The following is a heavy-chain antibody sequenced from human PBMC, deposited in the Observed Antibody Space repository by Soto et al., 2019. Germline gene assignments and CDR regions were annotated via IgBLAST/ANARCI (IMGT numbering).Heavy chain of an antibody. Sequence: PGGSLRLSCAASGFTFSSYEMNWARQAPGKGLEWVSYITSSSSTIYYADSVKGRFTISRDNAKNSVYLQMNSLRAEDTAVYYCARGVVDYWGQGTLVTVSS. J-gene: IGHJ4*02. CDR3: ARGVVDY. CDR1: GFTFSSYE. D-gene: IGHD2-15*01. V-gene: IGHV3-48*03. CDR2: ITSSSSTI.